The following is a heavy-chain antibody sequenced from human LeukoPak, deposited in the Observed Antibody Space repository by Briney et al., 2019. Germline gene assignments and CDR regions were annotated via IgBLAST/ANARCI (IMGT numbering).Heavy chain of an antibody. CDR1: GGSFSGYY. CDR3: ARQRWELLGPFDY. D-gene: IGHD1-26*01. Sequence: SETLSLTCAVYGGSFSGYYWSWIRQPPGKGLEWIGYIYYSGSTNYNPSLKSRVTISVDTSKNQFSLKLSSVTAADTAVYYCARQRWELLGPFDYWGQGTLVTVSS. V-gene: IGHV4-59*08. CDR2: IYYSGST. J-gene: IGHJ4*02.